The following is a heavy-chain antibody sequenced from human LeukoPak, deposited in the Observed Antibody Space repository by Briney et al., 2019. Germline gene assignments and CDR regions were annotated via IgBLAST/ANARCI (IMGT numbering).Heavy chain of an antibody. Sequence: GSSVTVSCKTSVGTFSSSAITWVRQAPGQGLEWMGRIIPVLNITRYTQKFQGRVTVTADTSTSTVYMELSSLRSEETDVYYCARDQGLTAPPPYGLDVWGQGTTVSVSS. CDR2: IIPVLNIT. V-gene: IGHV1-69*04. D-gene: IGHD5-18*01. CDR1: VGTFSSSA. CDR3: ARDQGLTAPPPYGLDV. J-gene: IGHJ6*02.